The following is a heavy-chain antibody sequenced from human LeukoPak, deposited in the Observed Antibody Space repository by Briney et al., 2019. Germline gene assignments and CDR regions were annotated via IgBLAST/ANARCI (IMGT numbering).Heavy chain of an antibody. D-gene: IGHD6-19*01. V-gene: IGHV3-21*04. CDR1: GFTFSSYS. CDR3: AKASAVDGWRGSDSLDY. J-gene: IGHJ4*02. Sequence: PGGSLRLSCAASGFTFSSYSMNWVRQAPGKGLEWVSSISSSSSYIYYADSVKGRFTISRDNAKNSLYLQMNSLRAEDTALYYCAKASAVDGWRGSDSLDYWGQGTLVTVSS. CDR2: ISSSSSYI.